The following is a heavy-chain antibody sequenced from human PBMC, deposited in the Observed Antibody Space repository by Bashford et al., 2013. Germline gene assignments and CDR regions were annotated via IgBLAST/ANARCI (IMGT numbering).Heavy chain of an antibody. CDR3: ARDNILGYCSGGSCYSSSWFDP. V-gene: IGHV1-69*13. J-gene: IGHJ5*02. CDR1: GGTFSSYA. D-gene: IGHD2-15*01. CDR2: IIPIFGTA. Sequence: SVKVSCKASGGTFSSYAISWVRQAPGQGLEWMGGIIPIFGTANYAQKFQGRVTITADESTSTAYMELSSLRSEDTAVYYCARDNILGYCSGGSCYSSSWFDPWGQGTLVTVSS.